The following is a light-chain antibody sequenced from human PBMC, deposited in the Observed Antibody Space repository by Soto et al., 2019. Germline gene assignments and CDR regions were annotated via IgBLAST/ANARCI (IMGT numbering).Light chain of an antibody. Sequence: DIQMTQSPSTLSASVGDRVTITCRASQSISSWLAWYQQKPGKAPKLLIYDASSLESGVPSRFSGSGSGTEFTLTISSLQPDDLATYYGQQYNSYSETFGQGTKVEIK. CDR3: QQYNSYSET. CDR1: QSISSW. V-gene: IGKV1-5*01. J-gene: IGKJ1*01. CDR2: DAS.